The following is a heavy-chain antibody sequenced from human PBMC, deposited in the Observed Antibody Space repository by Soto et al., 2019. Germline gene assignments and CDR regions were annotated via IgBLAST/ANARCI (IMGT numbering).Heavy chain of an antibody. J-gene: IGHJ6*02. D-gene: IGHD5-12*01. Sequence: QVQLVQSGAEEKKPGASVKVSCKASGSTFTRYVIHWVRQAPGQRLQCLGWINVGNGNTKYSQRCQGRVTITRHTSANTSYIEVRSVRAEETGVCYCPTSYSGYDCHYYYGLDVWGQGTTVTVSS. CDR1: GSTFTRYV. CDR3: PTSYSGYDCHYYYGLDV. CDR2: INVGNGNT. V-gene: IGHV1-3*05.